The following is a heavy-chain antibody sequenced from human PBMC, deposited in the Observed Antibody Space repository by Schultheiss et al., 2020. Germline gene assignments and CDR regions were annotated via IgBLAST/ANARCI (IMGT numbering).Heavy chain of an antibody. CDR3: ARVPYYDFWSGYYDAFDI. J-gene: IGHJ3*02. Sequence: SETLSLTCTVSGGSISSGDYYWSWIRQPAGKGLEWIGYIYYSGSTYYNPSLKSRVTISVDTSKNQFSLKLSSVTAADTAVYYCARVPYYDFWSGYYDAFDIWGQGTMVTVSS. CDR1: GGSISSGDYY. D-gene: IGHD3-3*01. CDR2: IYYSGST. V-gene: IGHV4-30-4*08.